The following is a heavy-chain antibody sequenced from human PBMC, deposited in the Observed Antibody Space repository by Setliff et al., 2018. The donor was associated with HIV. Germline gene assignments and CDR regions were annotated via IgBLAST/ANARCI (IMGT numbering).Heavy chain of an antibody. CDR1: GFTFSSYS. D-gene: IGHD6-19*01. CDR3: TKDHLSGWASDC. J-gene: IGHJ4*02. CDR2: ISSSSSTI. Sequence: GGSVRLSCAASGFTFSSYSMNWVRQAPGKGLEWVSYISSSSSTIYYADSVKGRFTISRDNAKNSVYLQMNSLRVEDTAMYYCTKDHLSGWASDCWGQGTLVTVSS. V-gene: IGHV3-48*04.